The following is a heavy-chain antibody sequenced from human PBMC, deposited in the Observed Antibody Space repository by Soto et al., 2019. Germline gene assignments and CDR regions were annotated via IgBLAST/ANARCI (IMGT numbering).Heavy chain of an antibody. CDR1: GGSFSGYY. CDR2: INHSGST. CDR3: ARKFGIAARPPPSRYMDV. D-gene: IGHD6-6*01. J-gene: IGHJ6*03. Sequence: SETLSLTCAVYGGSFSGYYWSWIRQPPGKGLEWIGEINHSGSTNYNPSLKSRVTISVDTSKNQFSLKLSSATAADTAVYYCARKFGIAARPPPSRYMDVWGKGTTVTVSS. V-gene: IGHV4-34*01.